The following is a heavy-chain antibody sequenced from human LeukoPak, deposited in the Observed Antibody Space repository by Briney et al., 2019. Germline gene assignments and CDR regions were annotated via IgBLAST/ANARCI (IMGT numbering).Heavy chain of an antibody. CDR2: MNPNSGNT. V-gene: IGHV1-8*03. Sequence: ASVKVSCKASGYTFTSYDINWVRQATGQGLEWMGWMNPNSGNTGYAQKFQGRVTITRNTSISTAYMELSSLRSEDTAVYYCARGDYGDSPLDYWGQGTLVTVSS. J-gene: IGHJ4*02. CDR1: GYTFTSYD. CDR3: ARGDYGDSPLDY. D-gene: IGHD4-17*01.